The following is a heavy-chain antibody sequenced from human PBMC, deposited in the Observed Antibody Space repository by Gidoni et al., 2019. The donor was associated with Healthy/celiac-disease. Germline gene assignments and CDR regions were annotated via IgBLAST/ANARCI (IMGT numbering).Heavy chain of an antibody. CDR3: AKLSSTVVTGGTDAFDI. Sequence: EVQLLESGGGLVQPGGSLRLSCAASGFTFSSYAMSWVRQAPGKGLEWVSAISGSGGSTYYADSVKGRFTISRDNSKNTLYLQMNSLRAEDTAVYYCAKLSSTVVTGGTDAFDIWGQGTMVTVSS. D-gene: IGHD2-15*01. CDR1: GFTFSSYA. J-gene: IGHJ3*02. V-gene: IGHV3-23*01. CDR2: ISGSGGST.